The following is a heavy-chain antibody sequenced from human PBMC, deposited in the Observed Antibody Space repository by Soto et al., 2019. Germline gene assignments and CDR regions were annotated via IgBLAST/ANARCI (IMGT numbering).Heavy chain of an antibody. D-gene: IGHD2-2*01. CDR2: IFSNGAK. J-gene: IGHJ5*02. V-gene: IGHV2-26*01. CDR3: ARPISLPASADTWFDP. CDR1: GFSLNNAGMG. Sequence: SGPTLVNPTETLTLACTVSGFSLNNAGMGVSWLRQPTGKALEWLAHIFSNGAKSYSPSLKSRLTISKDTSKSQVVLTMTNMDPVHTATYYSARPISLPASADTWFDPWGQGTPVTVSS.